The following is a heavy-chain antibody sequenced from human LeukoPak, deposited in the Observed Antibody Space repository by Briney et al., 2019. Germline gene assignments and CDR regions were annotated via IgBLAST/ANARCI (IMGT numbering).Heavy chain of an antibody. CDR1: GYTFTSYV. CDR2: ISAYNGNT. V-gene: IGHV1-18*01. Sequence: ASVKVSCKASGYTFTSYVISWVRQAPGQGLEWMGWISAYNGNTNYAQKLQGRVTMTTDTSTSKAYMELRSLRSDDTAVYYCASAMVRGVINYYYYGMDVWGQGTTVTVSS. J-gene: IGHJ6*02. D-gene: IGHD3-10*01. CDR3: ASAMVRGVINYYYYGMDV.